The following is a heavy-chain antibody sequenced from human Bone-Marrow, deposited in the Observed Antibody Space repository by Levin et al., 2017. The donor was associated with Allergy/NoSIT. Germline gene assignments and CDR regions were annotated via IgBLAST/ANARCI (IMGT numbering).Heavy chain of an antibody. CDR1: GFVFSNHG. V-gene: IGHV3-33*01. CDR2: IWFDGSKA. D-gene: IGHD2-2*01. Sequence: GESLKISCSASGFVFSNHGYHWVRQAPGKGLDWVAAIWFDGSKALYADSVKGRFTVSRDNSKNTLYLQMNSLRVDDTAVYHCARDVGLTILNDWGQGTLVTVSS. J-gene: IGHJ4*02. CDR3: ARDVGLTILND.